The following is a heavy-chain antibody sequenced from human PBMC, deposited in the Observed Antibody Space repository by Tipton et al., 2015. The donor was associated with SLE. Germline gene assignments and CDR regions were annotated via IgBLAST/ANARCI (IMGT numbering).Heavy chain of an antibody. Sequence: LRLSCTVSGGSISRTSYYWGWIRQPPGKGLEWIGYIYYTGSTNYNPSLKSRVTISVDTSKNHFSLRLSSVTAADTAVYYCARGWELFGFGELYNWFDPWGQGILVTVSS. V-gene: IGHV4-61*05. D-gene: IGHD3-10*01. CDR3: ARGWELFGFGELYNWFDP. J-gene: IGHJ5*02. CDR2: IYYTGST. CDR1: GGSISRTSYY.